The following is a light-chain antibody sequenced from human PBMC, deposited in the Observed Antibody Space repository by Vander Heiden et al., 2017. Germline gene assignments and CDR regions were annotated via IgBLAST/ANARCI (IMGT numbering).Light chain of an antibody. J-gene: IGLJ2*01. CDR2: GNN. Sequence: QSVLTQPPSASGPPGQRVTISCSGSSSNIASNQVYLYPQQRPGTAPIILNYGNNQRPSGVPDCFSGSKSGTSASLAISGLRSEDEADYYCAAWDDSLGGPVFGGGTKLTVL. CDR1: SSNIASNQ. V-gene: IGLV1-47*01. CDR3: AAWDDSLGGPV.